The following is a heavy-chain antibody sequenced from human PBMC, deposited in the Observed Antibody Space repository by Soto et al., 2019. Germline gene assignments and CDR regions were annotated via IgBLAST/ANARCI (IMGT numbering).Heavy chain of an antibody. J-gene: IGHJ6*03. CDR2: ISGSGGST. V-gene: IGHV3-23*01. D-gene: IGHD2-2*01. Sequence: PGGSLRLSCAASGFTFSSYAMSWVRQAPGKGLEWVSAISGSGGSTYYADSVKGRFTISRDNSKNTLYLQMNSLRAEDTAVYYCAKSPVVVPAAKAFPMKKHRGVTSKYFYYMDVWGKGTTVTSSS. CDR3: AKSPVVVPAAKAFPMKKHRGVTSKYFYYMDV. CDR1: GFTFSSYA.